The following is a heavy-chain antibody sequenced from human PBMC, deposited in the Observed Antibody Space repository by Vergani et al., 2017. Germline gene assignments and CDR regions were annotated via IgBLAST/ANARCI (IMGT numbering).Heavy chain of an antibody. CDR1: GFTFSSYA. J-gene: IGHJ4*02. V-gene: IGHV3-23*01. D-gene: IGHD2-2*01. CDR3: AKLVGSREDY. CDR2: ISGSGGST. Sequence: EVQLLESGGGLVQPGGSLRLSCAASGFTFSSYALGWVRRGPGKGLEWVSAISGSGGSTYYADSVKGRFTISRDNSKNTLYLQMNSLRAEDTAVYYCAKLVGSREDYWGQGTLVTVSS.